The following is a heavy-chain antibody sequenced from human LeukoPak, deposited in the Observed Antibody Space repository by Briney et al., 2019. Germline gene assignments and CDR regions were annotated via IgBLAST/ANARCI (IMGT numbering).Heavy chain of an antibody. D-gene: IGHD2-15*01. V-gene: IGHV3-21*04. CDR2: ISSGSGYI. J-gene: IGHJ4*02. Sequence: GGSLRLSCAASGFTFSSYSINWVRQAPGKGLEWVSSISSGSGYIYYADSVKGRFTISRDDAKSSLYLQMNSLRDEDTAVYYCASDSPGYDSGSYFAYWGQGTLVTVSS. CDR1: GFTFSSYS. CDR3: ASDSPGYDSGSYFAY.